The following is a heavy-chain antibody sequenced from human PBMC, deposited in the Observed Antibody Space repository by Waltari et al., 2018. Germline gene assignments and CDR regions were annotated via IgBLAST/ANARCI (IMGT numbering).Heavy chain of an antibody. CDR2: GNPGNGKK. D-gene: IGHD1-26*01. V-gene: IGHV1-24*01. J-gene: IGHJ4*02. CDR3: ATGPGATPLFSY. Sequence: QDHLVQSGPEVKRPGASVKVSCKRSGYPLTEFSIHWVRQAPGRGLEWVGGGNPGNGKKIDAPSGQGRVTMTEDTSTDTADLELRGLKSDDTAVFYCATGPGATPLFSYWGQGTLVTVSS. CDR1: GYPLTEFS.